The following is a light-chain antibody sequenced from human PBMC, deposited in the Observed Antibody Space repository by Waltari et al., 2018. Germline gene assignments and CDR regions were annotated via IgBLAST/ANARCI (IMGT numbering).Light chain of an antibody. Sequence: DIEMTQSPSSLSASVGDRVTITCRASQDIITYLAWYQQKPGKVPALLIYDASTLQSGVPSRFSGRGSGTEFTLTITSLQPEDVATYFCQGYDTAPRTFGQGTKVE. CDR2: DAS. CDR1: QDIITY. CDR3: QGYDTAPRT. J-gene: IGKJ1*01. V-gene: IGKV1-27*01.